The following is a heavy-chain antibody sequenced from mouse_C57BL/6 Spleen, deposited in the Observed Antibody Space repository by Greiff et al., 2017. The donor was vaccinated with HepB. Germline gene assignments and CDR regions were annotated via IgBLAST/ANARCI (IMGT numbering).Heavy chain of an antibody. V-gene: IGHV1-80*01. J-gene: IGHJ1*03. Sequence: VKLQESGAELVKPGASVKISCKASGYAFSSYWMNWVKQRPGKGLEWIGQIYPGDGDTNYNGKFKGKATLTADKSSSTAYMQLSSLTSEDSAVYFCARGGSSWYFDVWGTGTTVTVSS. D-gene: IGHD1-1*01. CDR2: IYPGDGDT. CDR1: GYAFSSYW. CDR3: ARGGSSWYFDV.